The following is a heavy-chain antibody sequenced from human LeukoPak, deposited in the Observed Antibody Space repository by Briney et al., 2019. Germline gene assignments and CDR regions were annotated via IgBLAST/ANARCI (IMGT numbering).Heavy chain of an antibody. CDR1: GFTFSSYW. CDR2: IKQDGSEK. CDR3: ARGTIAAAGYYYFDY. D-gene: IGHD6-13*01. V-gene: IGHV3-7*04. Sequence: GGSLRLSCAASGFTFSSYWMSWVRQAPGKGLEWVANIKQDGSEKYYVDSVKGRFTISRDNAKNSLYLQMNSLRAEDTAVYYCARGTIAAAGYYYFDYWGQGTQVTVST. J-gene: IGHJ4*02.